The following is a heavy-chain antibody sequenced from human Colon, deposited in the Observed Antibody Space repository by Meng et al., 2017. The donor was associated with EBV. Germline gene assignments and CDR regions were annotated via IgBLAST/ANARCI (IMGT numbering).Heavy chain of an antibody. Sequence: QSQLQESGPGLVKPSVXLSLTCSVSGGSISTSGYFWGWIRQPPGQGLEWIGSIGHSGFTYYTPSLKSRVAVSLDTSKSQFSLMLTSVTAADTAVYYCVRSSAWVRTGFDPWGQGTLVTVSS. J-gene: IGHJ5*02. CDR3: VRSSAWVRTGFDP. D-gene: IGHD6-19*01. CDR2: IGHSGFT. V-gene: IGHV4-39*01. CDR1: GGSISTSGYF.